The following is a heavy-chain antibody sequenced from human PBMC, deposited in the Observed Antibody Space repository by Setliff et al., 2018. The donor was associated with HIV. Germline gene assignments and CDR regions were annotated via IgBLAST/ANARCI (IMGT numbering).Heavy chain of an antibody. CDR3: ARDLYCSSTSCYRGWFDP. D-gene: IGHD2-2*01. J-gene: IGHJ5*02. CDR1: GYTFTSYG. Sequence: ASVKVSCKASGYTFTSYGISWVRQAPGQGLEWMGWISAYNGNTNYAQKLQGRATMTTDTSTSTAYMELRSLRSDDTAVYYCARDLYCSSTSCYRGWFDPWGQGTLVTVSS. V-gene: IGHV1-18*01. CDR2: ISAYNGNT.